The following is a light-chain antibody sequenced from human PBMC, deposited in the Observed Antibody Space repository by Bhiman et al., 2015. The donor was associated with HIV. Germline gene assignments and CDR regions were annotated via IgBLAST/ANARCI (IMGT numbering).Light chain of an antibody. V-gene: IGLV2-14*01. Sequence: QSALTQPASVSGSPGQSITISCTGTSSDVGDYNSVSWYQQHPGKAPKLLIYDVSNRPSGVSNRFSGSKSGNTASLTISGLQAEDEADYYCSSYTSTGTYVFGTGTKLTVL. CDR3: SSYTSTGTYV. CDR1: SSDVGDYNS. J-gene: IGLJ1*01. CDR2: DVS.